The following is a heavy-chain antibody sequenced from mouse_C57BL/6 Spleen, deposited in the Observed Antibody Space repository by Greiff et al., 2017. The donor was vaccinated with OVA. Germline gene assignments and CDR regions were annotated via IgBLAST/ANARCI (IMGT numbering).Heavy chain of an antibody. Sequence: QVQLKESGAELARPGASVKLSCKASGYTFTSYGISWVKQRTGQGLEWIGEIYPRSGNTYYNEKFKGKATLTADKSSSTAYMELRSLTSEDSAVYFCARDGYETFSSWFAYWGQGTLVTVSA. CDR2: IYPRSGNT. V-gene: IGHV1-81*01. CDR1: GYTFTSYG. J-gene: IGHJ3*01. D-gene: IGHD2-2*01. CDR3: ARDGYETFSSWFAY.